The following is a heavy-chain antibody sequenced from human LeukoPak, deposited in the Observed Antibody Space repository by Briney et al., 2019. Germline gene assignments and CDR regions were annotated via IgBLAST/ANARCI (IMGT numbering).Heavy chain of an antibody. CDR2: IYPGDSDT. V-gene: IGHV5-51*01. D-gene: IGHD3-10*01. CDR3: ARLHGLGSFFAF. J-gene: IGHJ4*02. CDR1: GYSFDKYW. Sequence: GESLKISCKASGYSFDKYWIGWVRQKPGKGLELMGIIYPGDSDTRYRPSFEGQITISADKSINTAYLQWRSLKASDTATYYCARLHGLGSFFAFWGQGTLVTVFS.